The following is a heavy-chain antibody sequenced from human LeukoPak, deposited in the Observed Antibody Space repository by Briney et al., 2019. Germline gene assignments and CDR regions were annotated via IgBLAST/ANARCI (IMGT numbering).Heavy chain of an antibody. J-gene: IGHJ4*02. Sequence: SETLSLTCTVSGGSISSYYWSWIRQPPGKGLEWIGYIYYSGSTNYNPSLKSRVTISVDTSKNQFSLKLSSVTAADAAVYYCARVAGDIVVVVAATVYYFDYWGQGTLVTVSS. CDR2: IYYSGST. CDR1: GGSISSYY. D-gene: IGHD2-15*01. CDR3: ARVAGDIVVVVAATVYYFDY. V-gene: IGHV4-59*12.